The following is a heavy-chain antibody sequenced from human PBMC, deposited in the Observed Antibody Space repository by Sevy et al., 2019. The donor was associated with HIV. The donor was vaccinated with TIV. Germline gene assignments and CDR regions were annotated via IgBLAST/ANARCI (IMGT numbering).Heavy chain of an antibody. Sequence: GGSLRLSCAASGFTFRSYGMNWVRQAPGKGLEWVSGINGGGSTTYYADSVKGRFTISRDKTKHTLYLQMNSLRVEDTAIYYCAKRVEDGYNYFEWGQETLVTVSS. CDR2: INGGGSTT. J-gene: IGHJ1*01. CDR1: GFTFRSYG. V-gene: IGHV3-23*01. CDR3: AKRVEDGYNYFE. D-gene: IGHD3-9*01.